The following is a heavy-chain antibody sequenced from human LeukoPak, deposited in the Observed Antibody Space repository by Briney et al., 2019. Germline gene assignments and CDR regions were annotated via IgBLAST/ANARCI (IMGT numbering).Heavy chain of an antibody. CDR3: ASPYYYDSSGYRY. CDR2: INHSGST. J-gene: IGHJ4*02. Sequence: SETLSLTCAVYGGSFSGYYWSWIRQPPGKGLEWIGEINHSGSTNYNPSLKSRVTISVDTSKNQFSLKLSSVTAADTAVYYCASPYYYDSSGYRYWGQGTLVTVSS. V-gene: IGHV4-34*01. D-gene: IGHD3-22*01. CDR1: GGSFSGYY.